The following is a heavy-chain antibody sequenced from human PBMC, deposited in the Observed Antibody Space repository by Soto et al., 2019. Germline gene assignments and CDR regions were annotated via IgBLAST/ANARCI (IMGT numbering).Heavy chain of an antibody. CDR3: ARGNYDRGVWFDP. V-gene: IGHV1-8*01. D-gene: IGHD3-9*01. CDR2: MNPNSGNT. Sequence: GTSVKVSCKASGYTFTSYDSNWVRQATGQGLEWMGWMNPNSGNTGYAQKFQGRVTMTRNTSISTAYMELSSLRSEDTAVYYCARGNYDRGVWFDPWGQGTLVTVSS. J-gene: IGHJ5*02. CDR1: GYTFTSYD.